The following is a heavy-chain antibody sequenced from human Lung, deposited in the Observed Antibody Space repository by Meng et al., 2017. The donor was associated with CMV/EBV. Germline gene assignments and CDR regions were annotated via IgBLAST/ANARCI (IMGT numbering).Heavy chain of an antibody. D-gene: IGHD4-17*01. CDR2: IYYSGST. CDR1: GGSISSVGFY. Sequence: GSGPGWVKPSQTLSLTCTVSGGSISSVGFYWRWIGQHPGKGLEWIGYIYYSGSTYYNPSLRSRVAISIDTSKNQFSLKLTYVPAADTAVYFCARTNYGDYNWFDPWAREPWSPSPQ. J-gene: IGHJ5*02. V-gene: IGHV4-31*03. CDR3: ARTNYGDYNWFDP.